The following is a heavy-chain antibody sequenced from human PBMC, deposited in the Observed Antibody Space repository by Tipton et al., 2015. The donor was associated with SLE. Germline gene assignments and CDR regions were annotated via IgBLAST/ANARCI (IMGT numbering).Heavy chain of an antibody. V-gene: IGHV3-30*04. CDR1: GFTFSSYA. CDR3: AARILPERWAFDI. D-gene: IGHD2-15*01. J-gene: IGHJ3*02. Sequence: RSLRLSCAASGFTFSSYAMHWVRQAPGKGLEWVAVISYDGSNKYYADSVKGRFTISRDNSKNTLYLQMNSLRAEDTAVYYCAARILPERWAFDIWGQGTMVTVSS. CDR2: ISYDGSNK.